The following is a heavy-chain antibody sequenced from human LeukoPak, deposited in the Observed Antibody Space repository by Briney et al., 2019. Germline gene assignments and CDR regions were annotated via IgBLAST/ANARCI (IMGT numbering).Heavy chain of an antibody. Sequence: ASVKVSCKASGYTFTSYGISWVRQAPGQGLEWMGWISAYNGNTNYAQKLQGRVTMTTDTSTSTAYMELRSLRSDDTAVYYCARVERVGITMVRGVITGFDYWGQGTLVTVSS. D-gene: IGHD3-10*01. J-gene: IGHJ4*02. CDR1: GYTFTSYG. CDR2: ISAYNGNT. CDR3: ARVERVGITMVRGVITGFDY. V-gene: IGHV1-18*01.